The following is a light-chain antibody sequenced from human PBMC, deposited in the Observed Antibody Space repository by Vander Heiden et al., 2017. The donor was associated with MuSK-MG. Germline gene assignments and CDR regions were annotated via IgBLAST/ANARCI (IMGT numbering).Light chain of an antibody. CDR1: QSVSSN. J-gene: IGKJ2*01. CDR2: GAS. V-gene: IGKV3-15*01. CDR3: QQYNNWPPYT. Sequence: EIVMTPSPSTLSVSPGESSILSCRASQSVSSNLAWYQQKRGQAPRLLIYGASTRATGIPARCSGSGSGTEFTLTISSLQSEDFAVYYCQQYNNWPPYTFGQGTKLEIK.